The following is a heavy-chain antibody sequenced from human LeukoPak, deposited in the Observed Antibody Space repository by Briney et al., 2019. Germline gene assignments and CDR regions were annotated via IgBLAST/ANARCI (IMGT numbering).Heavy chain of an antibody. D-gene: IGHD3-22*01. CDR1: GGSFSGYY. CDR3: ASDYYDSSGYYPRGVWCFDL. CDR2: IYHSGST. J-gene: IGHJ2*01. V-gene: IGHV4-38-2*01. Sequence: PSETLSLTCAVYGGSFSGYYWGWIRQPPGKGLEWIGSIYHSGSTYYNPSLKSRVTISVDTSKNQFSLKLSSVTAADTAVYYCASDYYDSSGYYPRGVWCFDLWGRGTLVTVSS.